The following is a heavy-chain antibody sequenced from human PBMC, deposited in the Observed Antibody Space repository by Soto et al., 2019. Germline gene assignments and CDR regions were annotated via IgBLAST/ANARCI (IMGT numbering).Heavy chain of an antibody. CDR2: ISSSGSTI. Sequence: PGGSLRLSCAASGFTFSDYYMSWIRQAPGKGLEWVSYISSSGSTIYYADSVKGRFTISRDNAKNSLYLQMNSLRAEDTAVYYCARQATIGYCSSPSCHTFDYWGQGTLVTVSS. D-gene: IGHD2-2*01. CDR1: GFTFSDYY. CDR3: ARQATIGYCSSPSCHTFDY. J-gene: IGHJ4*02. V-gene: IGHV3-11*01.